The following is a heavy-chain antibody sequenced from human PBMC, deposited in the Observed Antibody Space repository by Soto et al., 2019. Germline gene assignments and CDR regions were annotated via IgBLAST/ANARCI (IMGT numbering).Heavy chain of an antibody. D-gene: IGHD3-16*01. V-gene: IGHV3-23*04. Sequence: EVQLVESGGGLIQPGGSLRLSCAGSGFTVSTNYMSWVRQAPGKGLEWVSAISGSGGSTYYADSVKGRFTISRDNSKNTLYLQMNSLRAEDTAVYYCAKNPDMITFGGSVFDYWGQGTLVTVSS. J-gene: IGHJ4*02. CDR3: AKNPDMITFGGSVFDY. CDR1: GFTVSTNY. CDR2: ISGSGGST.